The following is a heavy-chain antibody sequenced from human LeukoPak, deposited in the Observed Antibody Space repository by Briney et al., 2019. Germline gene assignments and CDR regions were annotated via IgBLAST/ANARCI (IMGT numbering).Heavy chain of an antibody. V-gene: IGHV3-23*01. D-gene: IGHD3-22*01. CDR3: AKDQRAVGSDYYDSSGYYW. J-gene: IGHJ4*02. CDR1: GFTFSSYA. CDR2: ISASGGSA. Sequence: GGSLRLSCAASGFTFSSYAMSWVRQAPGKGLEWVSGISASGGSAYYADSVKGRFTISRDNSKNTLFLQMNSLRAEDTAIYYCAKDQRAVGSDYYDSSGYYWWGQGTLVTVSS.